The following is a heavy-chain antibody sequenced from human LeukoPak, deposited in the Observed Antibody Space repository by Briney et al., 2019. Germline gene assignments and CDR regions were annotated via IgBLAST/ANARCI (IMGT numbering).Heavy chain of an antibody. D-gene: IGHD4-23*01. V-gene: IGHV1-8*01. CDR3: ARGPNKSDGGNSGSAGFDP. Sequence: ASVKVSCKASGYTFTTYDINWVRQATGQGLEWMGWMNPNSGNTGYAQKFQGRVTMTRNTSISTAYMELRSLRSEDTAVYYCARGPNKSDGGNSGSAGFDPWGQGTLVTVSS. CDR2: MNPNSGNT. J-gene: IGHJ5*02. CDR1: GYTFTTYD.